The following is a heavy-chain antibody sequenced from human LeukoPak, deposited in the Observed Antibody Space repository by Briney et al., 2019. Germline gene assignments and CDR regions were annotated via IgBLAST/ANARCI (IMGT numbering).Heavy chain of an antibody. D-gene: IGHD5-12*01. Sequence: PGGSLRLSCAASGFTFTSHAMSWVRQAPGKGLEWVSIISGSGDSTYYADSVKGRFTISRDNSRNTLYLRMNSLRADDTAVYYCAKESGYDVDFDYWGQGTLVTVSS. V-gene: IGHV3-23*01. CDR3: AKESGYDVDFDY. CDR1: GFTFTSHA. CDR2: ISGSGDST. J-gene: IGHJ4*02.